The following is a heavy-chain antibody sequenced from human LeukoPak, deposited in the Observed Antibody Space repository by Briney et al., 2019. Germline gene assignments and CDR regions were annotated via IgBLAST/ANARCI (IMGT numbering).Heavy chain of an antibody. V-gene: IGHV3-23*01. CDR1: GFTFSSYA. J-gene: IGHJ4*02. CDR2: ISGSGGST. Sequence: GGSLRLSCAASGFTFSSYAMGWVRQAPGKGLEWDSAISGSGGSTYYADSVRGRFTISRDNSKNTLYLQMNSLRAEDTAVYYCAKEYYYDSSGYTTFDYWGQGTLVTVSS. CDR3: AKEYYYDSSGYTTFDY. D-gene: IGHD3-22*01.